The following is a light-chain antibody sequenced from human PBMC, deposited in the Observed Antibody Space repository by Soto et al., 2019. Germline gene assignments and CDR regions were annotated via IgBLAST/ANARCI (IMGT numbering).Light chain of an antibody. V-gene: IGLV2-11*01. CDR2: DVK. Sequence: QSALTQPRSVSGSPGQSVTLSCTGTSSDVGGYNYVTWYQQYPGKAPKVMIYDVKTRPSGVPDRFSGSKSGNTASLTTSGLQAEDEADYYCCSYARDYTFVFGTGTKFTVL. CDR1: SSDVGGYNY. J-gene: IGLJ1*01. CDR3: CSYARDYTFV.